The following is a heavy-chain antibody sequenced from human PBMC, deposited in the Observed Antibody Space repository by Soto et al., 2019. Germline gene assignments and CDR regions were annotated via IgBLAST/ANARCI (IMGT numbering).Heavy chain of an antibody. CDR2: IGPAGDP. CDR1: GFTFSSYD. V-gene: IGHV3-13*05. D-gene: IGHD2-2*01. CDR3: ARGGGYCSNTSCYYYGMDV. Sequence: LRLSCAASGFTFSSYDMHWVRQATGKGLEWVSAIGPAGDPYYPGSVKGRFTISRENAKNSFYLQMNSLRAGDTAVYYCARGGGYCSNTSCYYYGMDVWGQGTTVTVSS. J-gene: IGHJ6*02.